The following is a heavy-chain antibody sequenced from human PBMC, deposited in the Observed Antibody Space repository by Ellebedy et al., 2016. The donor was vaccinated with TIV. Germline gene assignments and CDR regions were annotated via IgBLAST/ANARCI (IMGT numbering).Heavy chain of an antibody. Sequence: PGGSLRLSCKGSGNSFTSNWIAWVRQMPGKGLAWMGNIYPGDSDTRYSPSFQGQVTISVDKSIATAYLQWSSLKASDTAMYYCARLASHYFDYWGQGTLVTVSS. D-gene: IGHD2-15*01. J-gene: IGHJ4*02. V-gene: IGHV5-51*01. CDR3: ARLASHYFDY. CDR2: IYPGDSDT. CDR1: GNSFTSNW.